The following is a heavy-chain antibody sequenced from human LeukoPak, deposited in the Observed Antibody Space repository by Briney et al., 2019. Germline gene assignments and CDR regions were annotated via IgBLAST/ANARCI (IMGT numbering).Heavy chain of an antibody. D-gene: IGHD5-18*01. CDR3: AKSTGIGYSYGYDFEY. V-gene: IGHV3-23*01. CDR1: GFTFSNYA. J-gene: IGHJ4*02. Sequence: HGGSLRLSCAASGFTFSNYAMNWVRQAPGQGLEWVSSIRGSGDSTYYADSVKGRFTISRDNSKNTLDPQMNNLRAEDTALYYCAKSTGIGYSYGYDFEYWGQGTLVTVSS. CDR2: IRGSGDST.